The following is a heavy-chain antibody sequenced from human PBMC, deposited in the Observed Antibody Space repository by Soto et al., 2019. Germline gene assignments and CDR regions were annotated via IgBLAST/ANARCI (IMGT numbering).Heavy chain of an antibody. CDR1: GVAMTDGGYS. CDR3: ARGGGYHSFDF. J-gene: IGHJ4*02. CDR2: IGHLETT. V-gene: IGHV4-30-2*01. Sequence: PSETLSLTCSVSGVAMTDGGYSWGWIRQPPEKGLEWLGYIGHLETTYYNPSFKSPLSLSIDRTRNQFSLMLSSMTASDNAVYYSARGGGYHSFDFWGLGIQVTVSS. D-gene: IGHD2-15*01.